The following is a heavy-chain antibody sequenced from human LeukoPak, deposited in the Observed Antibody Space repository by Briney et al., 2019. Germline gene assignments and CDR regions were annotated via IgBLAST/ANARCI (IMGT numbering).Heavy chain of an antibody. J-gene: IGHJ3*02. V-gene: IGHV4-39*07. CDR1: GGSISSSSYY. D-gene: IGHD3-22*01. CDR2: IYYSGST. Sequence: SETLSLTCTVSGGSISSSSYYWGWIRQPPGKGLEWIGSIYYSGSTYYNPSLKSRVTISVDTSKNQFSLKLSSVTAADTAVYYCARDQGYYDSSGYAFDIWGQGTMVTVSS. CDR3: ARDQGYYDSSGYAFDI.